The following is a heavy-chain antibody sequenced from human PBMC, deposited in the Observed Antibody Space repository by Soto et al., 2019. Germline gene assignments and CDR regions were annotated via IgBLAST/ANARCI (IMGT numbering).Heavy chain of an antibody. D-gene: IGHD1-1*01. J-gene: IGHJ4*02. CDR1: GFAFNTYW. Sequence: GGSLRLSCADSGFAFNTYWMHWVRQAPGKGLVWVSRINGDGSSTNYADSVKGRFTISRDNAKDTLYLQMNSLRGEDTAVYYCVRDRNWQLDDCWGQGTLVTVSS. CDR2: INGDGSST. V-gene: IGHV3-74*01. CDR3: VRDRNWQLDDC.